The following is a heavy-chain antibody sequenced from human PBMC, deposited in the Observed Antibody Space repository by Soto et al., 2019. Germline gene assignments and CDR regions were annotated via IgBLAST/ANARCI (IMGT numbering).Heavy chain of an antibody. D-gene: IGHD3-16*01. CDR2: IKSKTDGGTT. V-gene: IGHV3-15*07. CDR3: TTVVPLGYDYVWGSYHDDY. J-gene: IGHJ4*02. Sequence: GGSLRLSCAASGFTFSNAWMNWVRQAPGKGLEWVGRIKSKTDGGTTDYAAPVKGRFTISRDDSKNTLYLQMNSLKTEDTAVYYCTTVVPLGYDYVWGSYHDDYWGQGTLVTVSS. CDR1: GFTFSNAW.